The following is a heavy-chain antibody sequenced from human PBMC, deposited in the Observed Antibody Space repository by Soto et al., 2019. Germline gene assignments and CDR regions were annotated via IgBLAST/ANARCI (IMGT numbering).Heavy chain of an antibody. D-gene: IGHD3-3*01. CDR2: ITNGGTTI. CDR1: GFTFSSYS. Sequence: GGSLRLSCAASGFTFSSYSMNWVRQAPGKGLEWISYITNGGTTIYYADSVKGRFTISRDNAKNSLYLHMNSLRDDDTAVYYCATPVVRFLEWPTDYWGQGTLVTVYS. V-gene: IGHV3-48*02. CDR3: ATPVVRFLEWPTDY. J-gene: IGHJ4*02.